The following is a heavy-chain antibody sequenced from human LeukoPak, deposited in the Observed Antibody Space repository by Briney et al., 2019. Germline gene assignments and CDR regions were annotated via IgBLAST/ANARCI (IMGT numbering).Heavy chain of an antibody. Sequence: ASVKVSCKSSGYTFTDYGITWVRQAPGQGLEWMGWISADNDYTDYSQKLQGRVTMITDTSTSTAYLELRSLRSDDTALYYCARVEVPAALLGFDYWGQGTPFTVSS. CDR3: ARVEVPAALLGFDY. J-gene: IGHJ4*02. V-gene: IGHV1-18*01. CDR1: GYTFTDYG. D-gene: IGHD2-2*01. CDR2: ISADNDYT.